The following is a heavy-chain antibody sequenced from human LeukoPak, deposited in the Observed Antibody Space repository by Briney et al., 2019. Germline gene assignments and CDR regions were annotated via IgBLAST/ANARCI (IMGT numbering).Heavy chain of an antibody. CDR2: INHSGST. Sequence: SETLSLTCAVYGGSFSGYYWSWIRQPPGKGPEWIGEINHSGSTNYNPSLKSRVTISVDTSKNQFSLKVSSVTAADTAVYYCARGSAITMVRGVIRRWFDPWGQGTLVTVSS. CDR1: GGSFSGYY. D-gene: IGHD3-10*01. J-gene: IGHJ5*02. CDR3: ARGSAITMVRGVIRRWFDP. V-gene: IGHV4-34*01.